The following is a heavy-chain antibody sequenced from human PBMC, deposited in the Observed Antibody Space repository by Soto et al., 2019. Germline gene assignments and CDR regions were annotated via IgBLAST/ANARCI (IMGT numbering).Heavy chain of an antibody. CDR2: IYWNDDK. J-gene: IGHJ4*02. D-gene: IGHD4-17*01. Sequence: KSGPTLVNPTQTLTLTCTFSGFSLSTSGVGVGWIRQPPGKALEWLALIYWNDDKRYSPSLKSRLTITKDTSKNQVVLTMTNMDPVDTATYYCAHENYGDYHGDFDYWGQGTLVTVSS. V-gene: IGHV2-5*01. CDR1: GFSLSTSGVG. CDR3: AHENYGDYHGDFDY.